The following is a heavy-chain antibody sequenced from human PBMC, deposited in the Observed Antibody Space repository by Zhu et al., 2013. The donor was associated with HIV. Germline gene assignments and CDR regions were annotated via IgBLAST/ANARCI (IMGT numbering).Heavy chain of an antibody. D-gene: IGHD3-10*01. CDR3: ARGTSHYGSGSYPFDY. Sequence: QVQLQESGPGLVKPSETLSLTCTVSGGSISSGGYYWSWIRQHPGKGLEWIGYIYYSGSTYYNPSLKSRVTISVDTSKNQFSLKLSSVTAADTAVYYCARGTSHYGSGSYPFDYWGQGTLVTVSS. CDR1: GGSISSGGYY. V-gene: IGHV4-31*03. CDR2: IYYSGST. J-gene: IGHJ4*02.